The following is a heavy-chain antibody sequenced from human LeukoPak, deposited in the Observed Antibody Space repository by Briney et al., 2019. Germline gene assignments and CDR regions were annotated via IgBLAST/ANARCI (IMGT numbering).Heavy chain of an antibody. Sequence: SETLSLTCAVSGYSISSGYYWGWIRQPPGKGLEWIGSIYHSGSTYYNPSLKSRVLISVDTSKNQFSLKLSSVTAADTAVYYCARMESSSWYYFDYWGQGTLVTVSS. J-gene: IGHJ4*02. CDR2: IYHSGST. CDR1: GYSISSGYY. CDR3: ARMESSSWYYFDY. D-gene: IGHD6-13*01. V-gene: IGHV4-38-2*01.